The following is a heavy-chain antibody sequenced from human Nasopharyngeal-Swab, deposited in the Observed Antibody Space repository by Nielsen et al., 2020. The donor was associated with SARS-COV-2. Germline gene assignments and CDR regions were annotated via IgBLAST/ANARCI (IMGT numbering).Heavy chain of an antibody. Sequence: SETLSLTCTVCGGSISSGGYYWSWIRQHPGKGLEWIGYIYYSGSTYYNPSLKSRVTISVDTSKNQFSLKLSSVTAADTAVYYCARAGRSTIFGVVNHFDYWGQGTLVTVSS. V-gene: IGHV4-31*03. D-gene: IGHD3-3*01. CDR2: IYYSGST. CDR3: ARAGRSTIFGVVNHFDY. CDR1: GGSISSGGYY. J-gene: IGHJ4*02.